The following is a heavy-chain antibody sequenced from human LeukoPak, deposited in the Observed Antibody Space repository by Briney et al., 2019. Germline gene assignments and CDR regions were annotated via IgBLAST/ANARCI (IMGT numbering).Heavy chain of an antibody. J-gene: IGHJ5*02. CDR2: INPNSGGT. Sequence: ASVKVSCKASGYTFTGYYMHWVRQAPGQGLEWMGWINPNSGGTNYAQKFQGRVTMTRDTSISTAYMELSRLRSDDTAVNYCARDGYDFWSGYYPHPNINWFDPWGQGTLVTVSS. D-gene: IGHD3-3*01. V-gene: IGHV1-2*02. CDR3: ARDGYDFWSGYYPHPNINWFDP. CDR1: GYTFTGYY.